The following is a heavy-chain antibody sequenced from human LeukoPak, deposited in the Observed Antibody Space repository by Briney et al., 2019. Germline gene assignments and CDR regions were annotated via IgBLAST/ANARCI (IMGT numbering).Heavy chain of an antibody. D-gene: IGHD3-3*01. CDR1: GFTFSSYN. J-gene: IGHJ4*02. V-gene: IGHV3-23*01. CDR3: AKIPQAAIFTVPNFDY. Sequence: GGSLRLSCAASGFTFSSYNMNWVRQDPGKGLEWVSIISGSGDRTYYTDSVKGRFTISRDNSKNTLFLQMNGLRAEDTAIYYCAKIPQAAIFTVPNFDYWGQGTLVTVSS. CDR2: ISGSGDRT.